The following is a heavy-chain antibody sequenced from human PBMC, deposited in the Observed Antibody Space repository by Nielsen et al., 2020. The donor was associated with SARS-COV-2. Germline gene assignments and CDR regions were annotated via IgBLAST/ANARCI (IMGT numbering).Heavy chain of an antibody. CDR2: ISWNSGSI. CDR3: AKGSGSYFGAFGY. D-gene: IGHD3-3*01. CDR1: GFTFDDYA. J-gene: IGHJ4*02. Sequence: GGSMRLSCAASGFTFDDYAMHWVRQAPGKGLEWVSGISWNSGSIGYADSMKGRFTISRDNSKNTLYLQMNSLRAEDTAVYYCAKGSGSYFGAFGYWGQGTLVTVSS. V-gene: IGHV3-9*01.